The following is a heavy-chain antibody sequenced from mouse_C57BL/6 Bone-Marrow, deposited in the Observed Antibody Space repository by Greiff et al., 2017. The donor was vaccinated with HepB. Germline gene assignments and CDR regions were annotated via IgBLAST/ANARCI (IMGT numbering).Heavy chain of an antibody. V-gene: IGHV1-53*01. CDR3: ASERGYYYGSSGDWYFDV. J-gene: IGHJ1*03. CDR2: INPSNGGT. Sequence: VQLQQPGTELVKPGASVKLSCKASGYTFTSYWMHWAKQRPGQGLEWIGNINPSNGGTNYNEKFKSKATLTVDKSSSTAYMQLSSLTSEDSAVYYCASERGYYYGSSGDWYFDVWGTGTTVTVSS. D-gene: IGHD1-1*01. CDR1: GYTFTSYW.